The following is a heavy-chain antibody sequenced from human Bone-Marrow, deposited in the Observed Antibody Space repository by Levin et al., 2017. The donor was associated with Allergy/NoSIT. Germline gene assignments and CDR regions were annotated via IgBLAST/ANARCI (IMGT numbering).Heavy chain of an antibody. Sequence: SETLSLTCTVSGGSTDGEYWTWIRQPPGKGLEWIGHIFYTGSTNYNPSLKSRLSISIDTSNNQFSLKLRSVIAADTAMYYCARGSRGYGPWGQGTLVTVSS. V-gene: IGHV4-59*01. J-gene: IGHJ5*02. CDR1: GGSTDGEY. CDR3: ARGSRGYGP. CDR2: IFYTGST. D-gene: IGHD5-18*01.